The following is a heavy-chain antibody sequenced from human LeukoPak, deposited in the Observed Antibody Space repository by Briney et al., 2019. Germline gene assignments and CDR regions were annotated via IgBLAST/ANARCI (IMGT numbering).Heavy chain of an antibody. CDR2: IYYSGST. V-gene: IGHV4-61*01. Sequence: SETLSLTCTVSGGSVSSGSYYWSWLRQPPGKGLEWIGYIYYSGSTNYNPSLKSRVTISVDTSKNQFSLKLSSVTAADTAVYYCAREYCSGGSCYSHAFDIWGQGTMVTVSS. CDR3: AREYCSGGSCYSHAFDI. CDR1: GGSVSSGSYY. D-gene: IGHD2-15*01. J-gene: IGHJ3*02.